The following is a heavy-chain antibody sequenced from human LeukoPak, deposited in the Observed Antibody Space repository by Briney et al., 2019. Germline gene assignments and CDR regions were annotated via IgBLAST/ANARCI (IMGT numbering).Heavy chain of an antibody. CDR2: INPNSGGT. V-gene: IGHV1-2*02. CDR1: GCTFTGYY. Sequence: ASVTVSCKASGCTFTGYYMHWVRQAPGQGREWMGWINPNSGGTNYAQKFQGRVTMTRDTSISTAYMELSRLRSDDTAVYYCARAYTGCSGGSCYSSEFDPWGQGTLVTVSS. D-gene: IGHD2-15*01. CDR3: ARAYTGCSGGSCYSSEFDP. J-gene: IGHJ5*02.